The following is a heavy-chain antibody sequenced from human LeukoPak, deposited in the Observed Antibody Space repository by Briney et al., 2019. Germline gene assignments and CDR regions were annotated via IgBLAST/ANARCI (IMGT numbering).Heavy chain of an antibody. CDR1: GGSISSGPYY. CDR2: MDASGST. J-gene: IGHJ5*02. V-gene: IGHV4-61*02. D-gene: IGHD2-2*01. Sequence: SETLSLTCTVSGGSISSGPYYWSWIRQPAGKGLEWIGRMDASGSTNYNPSLKSRVTISVDTSKNQFSLKLSSVTAADTAVYYRARGVGSTSSNWFDPWGQGTLVTVSS. CDR3: ARGVGSTSSNWFDP.